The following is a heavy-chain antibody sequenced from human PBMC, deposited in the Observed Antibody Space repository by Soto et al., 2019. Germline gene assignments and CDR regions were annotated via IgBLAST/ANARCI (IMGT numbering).Heavy chain of an antibody. CDR3: ALGGGGSGSLSARVDF. CDR1: GFTFNNYA. Sequence: VQLLESGGGLVQPGGSLRLSCAASGFTFNNYAMSWVRQAPGKGLEWVSVISGGGDTTSYADSVKGRFTISRDSSKNRLSLQMGSLRAEDTALYYCALGGGGSGSLSARVDFGGQGTRVTVSS. J-gene: IGHJ4*02. V-gene: IGHV3-23*01. CDR2: ISGGGDTT. D-gene: IGHD3-10*01.